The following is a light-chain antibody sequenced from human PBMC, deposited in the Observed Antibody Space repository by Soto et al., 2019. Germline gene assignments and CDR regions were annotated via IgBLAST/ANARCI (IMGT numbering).Light chain of an antibody. Sequence: QSALTQPPSASGSPGQSVAISCTGSSSDVGGYNYVSWYQQHPGKAPKLIIYDVTKRPSGVPDRFSGSKSGNTASLTVSGLQAEDEADYYCSSYAGIHIVFGPGTKLTVL. CDR2: DVT. CDR1: SSDVGGYNY. CDR3: SSYAGIHIV. J-gene: IGLJ1*01. V-gene: IGLV2-8*01.